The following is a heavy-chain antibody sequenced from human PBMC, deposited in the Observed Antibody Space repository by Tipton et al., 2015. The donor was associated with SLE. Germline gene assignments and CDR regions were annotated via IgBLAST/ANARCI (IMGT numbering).Heavy chain of an antibody. CDR1: DGSITSSSHY. J-gene: IGHJ2*01. CDR2: IYYSGST. CDR3: ARGGSGSYHWYFDL. D-gene: IGHD1-26*01. Sequence: TLSLTCTVSDGSITSSSHYWGWIRQPPGKGLECIGNIYYSGSTYYNPSLKSRVTISVDTSKNQFSLKLSSVTAADTAVYYCARGGSGSYHWYFDLWGRGTLVTVSS. V-gene: IGHV4-39*07.